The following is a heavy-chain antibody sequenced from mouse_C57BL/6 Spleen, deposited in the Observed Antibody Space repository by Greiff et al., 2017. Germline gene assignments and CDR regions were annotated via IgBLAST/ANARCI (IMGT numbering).Heavy chain of an antibody. CDR3: ARNRIDFSWFAY. CDR1: GYAFSSSW. CDR2: IYPGDGDT. V-gene: IGHV1-82*01. J-gene: IGHJ3*01. Sequence: QVQLQQSGPELVKPGASVKISCKASGYAFSSSWMNWVKQRPGKGLEWIGRIYPGDGDTNYNGKFKGKATLTADKSSNTAYMQLSRLTSDDSAVYVCARNRIDFSWFAYWGQGTLLTVSA.